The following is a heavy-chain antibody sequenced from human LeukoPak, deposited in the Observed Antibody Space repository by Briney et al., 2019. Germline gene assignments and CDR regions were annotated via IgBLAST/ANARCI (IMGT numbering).Heavy chain of an antibody. CDR2: INHSGST. V-gene: IGHV4-34*01. J-gene: IGHJ5*02. Sequence: SETLSLTCAVYGGSSSGYYWSWIRQPPGKGLEWIGEINHSGSTNYNPSLKSRVTISVDTSKNQFSLKLSSVTAADTAVYYCARTAAAGTWGDWFDPWGQGTLVTVSP. CDR3: ARTAAAGTWGDWFDP. CDR1: GGSSSGYY. D-gene: IGHD6-13*01.